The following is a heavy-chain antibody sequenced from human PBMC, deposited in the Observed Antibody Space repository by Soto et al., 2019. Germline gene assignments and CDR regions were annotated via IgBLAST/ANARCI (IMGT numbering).Heavy chain of an antibody. CDR2: ISGSGGST. CDR3: AKDQYYYDSSGYYHDY. J-gene: IGHJ4*02. V-gene: IGHV3-23*01. CDR1: GFTFSSYA. D-gene: IGHD3-22*01. Sequence: PGGSLRLSCAASGFTFSSYAMSWVRQAPGKGLEWVSAISGSGGSTYYADSVKGRFTISRDNSKNTLYLQTNSLRAEDTAVYYCAKDQYYYDSSGYYHDYWGQGTLVTVSS.